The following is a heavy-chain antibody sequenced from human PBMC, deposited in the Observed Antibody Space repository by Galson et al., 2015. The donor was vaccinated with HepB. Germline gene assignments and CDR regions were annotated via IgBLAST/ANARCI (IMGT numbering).Heavy chain of an antibody. V-gene: IGHV7-4-1*02. J-gene: IGHJ4*02. CDR2: INTNTGNP. CDR3: ARDIAFGTMIVETSGHFDY. CDR1: GYTFTSYA. D-gene: IGHD3-22*01. Sequence: SVKVSCKASGYTFTSYAMNWVRQAPGQGLEWMGWINTNTGNPTYAQGFTGRFVFSLDTSVSTAYLQISSLKAEVTAVYYCARDIAFGTMIVETSGHFDYWGQGTLVTVSS.